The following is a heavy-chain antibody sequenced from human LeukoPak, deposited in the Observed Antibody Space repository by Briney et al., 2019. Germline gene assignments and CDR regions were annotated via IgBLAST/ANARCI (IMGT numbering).Heavy chain of an antibody. CDR2: IYYSGST. V-gene: IGHV4-59*01. CDR1: GGSISSYY. Sequence: SETLSLTCTVSGGSISSYYWSWIRQPPGKGLEWIGYIYYSGSTNYNPSLKSRVTISVDTSKNQFSLKLSSVTAADTAVNYCARSVSSDAGSYSLWGQGTLVTVSS. D-gene: IGHD1-26*01. J-gene: IGHJ4*02. CDR3: ARSVSSDAGSYSL.